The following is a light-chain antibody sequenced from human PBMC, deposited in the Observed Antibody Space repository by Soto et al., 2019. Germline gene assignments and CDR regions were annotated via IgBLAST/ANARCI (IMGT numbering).Light chain of an antibody. CDR1: SSNVGGYNY. J-gene: IGLJ3*02. CDR3: CSNAGSYTLV. V-gene: IGLV2-11*01. CDR2: DVT. Sequence: QSVLTQPRSVSGSPGQSVTISCTGTSSNVGGYNYVSWYQQHPGKAPKLMIYDVTKRPSGVPDRFSGSKSGNTASLTISGLQAEDEAVYYCCSNAGSYTLVFGGGTKLTVL.